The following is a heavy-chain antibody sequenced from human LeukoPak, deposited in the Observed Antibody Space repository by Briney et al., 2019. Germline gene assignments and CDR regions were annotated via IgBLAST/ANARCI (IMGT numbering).Heavy chain of an antibody. CDR1: GGSISSSSYY. CDR3: ARSGTYQYSSTSDY. V-gene: IGHV4-39*07. J-gene: IGHJ4*02. D-gene: IGHD6-13*01. CDR2: IDHSGAT. Sequence: SETLSLTCTVSGGSISSSSYYWGWIRQTPGKRLEWIGEIDHSGATNYNPSLKSRVTISLDTSKNQFSLKLTSVIAADTAVYFCARSGTYQYSSTSDYWGQGTLVTVSS.